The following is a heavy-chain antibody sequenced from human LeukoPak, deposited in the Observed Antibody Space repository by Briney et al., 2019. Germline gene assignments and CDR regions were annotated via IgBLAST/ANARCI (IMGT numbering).Heavy chain of an antibody. J-gene: IGHJ5*02. Sequence: SETLSLTCAVYGGSFSAYHWSWIRQPPGKGLEWIGEINHSGSTNYKPSLRSRVTISLDTSKNQFPLRLSSVTAADTAVYYCARRKEWELLGWFDPWGQGTLVTVSS. D-gene: IGHD1-26*01. CDR2: INHSGST. CDR3: ARRKEWELLGWFDP. CDR1: GGSFSAYH. V-gene: IGHV4-34*01.